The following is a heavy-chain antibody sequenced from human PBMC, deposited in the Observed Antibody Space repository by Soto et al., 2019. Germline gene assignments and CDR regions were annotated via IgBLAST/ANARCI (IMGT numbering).Heavy chain of an antibody. CDR2: IYYSGST. Sequence: SETLSLTCSASGGFISTYYWSWIRQPPGKGLEWIGYIYYSGSTNYNPSLKSRVTISVDTSKNQVSLKLSSVTATDTAVYYCASLACCASTSCYPDSWGQGTLVTVSS. J-gene: IGHJ5*01. D-gene: IGHD2-2*01. V-gene: IGHV4-59*08. CDR3: ASLACCASTSCYPDS. CDR1: GGFISTYY.